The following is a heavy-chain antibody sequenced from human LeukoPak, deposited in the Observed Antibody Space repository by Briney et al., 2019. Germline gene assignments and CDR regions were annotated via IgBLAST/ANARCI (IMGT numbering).Heavy chain of an antibody. CDR1: GCTFSSYW. J-gene: IGHJ4*02. CDR3: ARDPTSYSSSWYHFDY. D-gene: IGHD6-13*01. Sequence: PAGSLRLSCAASGCTFSSYWMHWVRQAPGKGLVWVSRINSDGSSTSYADSVKGRFTISRDNAKKTLYLQMNSLRAEDTAVYYCARDPTSYSSSWYHFDYWGQGTLVTVSS. CDR2: INSDGSST. V-gene: IGHV3-74*01.